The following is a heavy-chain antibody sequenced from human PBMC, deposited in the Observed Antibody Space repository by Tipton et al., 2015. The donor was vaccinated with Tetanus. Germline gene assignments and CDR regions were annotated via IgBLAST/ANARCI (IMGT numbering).Heavy chain of an antibody. V-gene: IGHV4-4*02. CDR3: ARDERYGDYAY. J-gene: IGHJ4*02. CDR2: IYHSGTT. Sequence: TLSLTCAVSGGSIRSSNWCSWVRQTPGKGLEWIGEIYHSGTTNYNPSLKSRVTMSVDNSKNQFSLKLNSVTAADTAVYYCARDERYGDYAYWGQGALVTVSS. D-gene: IGHD4-17*01. CDR1: GGSIRSSNW.